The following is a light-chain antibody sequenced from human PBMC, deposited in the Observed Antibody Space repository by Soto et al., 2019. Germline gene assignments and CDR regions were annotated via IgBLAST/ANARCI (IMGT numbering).Light chain of an antibody. CDR1: QSVTSNY. V-gene: IGKV3-20*01. J-gene: IGKJ1*01. Sequence: EVVLTQSPGTVSLSPGERATLSCRASQSVTSNYLAWYQQKPGQAPRLLIYAASSRATGIPVRFSGSGSGTDFTLSISRLGPEDFAVYYCHQYGSSITWTFGQGTKVEIK. CDR2: AAS. CDR3: HQYGSSITWT.